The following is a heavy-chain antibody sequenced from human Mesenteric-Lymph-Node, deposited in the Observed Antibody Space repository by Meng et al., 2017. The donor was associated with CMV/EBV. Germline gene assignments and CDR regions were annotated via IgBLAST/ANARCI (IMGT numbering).Heavy chain of an antibody. V-gene: IGHV3-30-3*01. D-gene: IGHD6-6*01. Sequence: GESLKISCAASGFIFGDYAMHWVRRTPGKGLEWVAVISYYVNAKEYADSVKGRFTISRDNSKNTLYLQMNSLRTDDTAVYYCAKVWLEYSSSTEDYWGQGTLVTVSS. CDR1: GFIFGDYA. CDR3: AKVWLEYSSSTEDY. CDR2: ISYYVNAK. J-gene: IGHJ4*02.